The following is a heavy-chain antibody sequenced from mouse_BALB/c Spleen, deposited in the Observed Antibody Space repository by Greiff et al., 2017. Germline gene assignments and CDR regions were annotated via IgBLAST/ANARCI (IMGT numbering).Heavy chain of an antibody. CDR1: GFTFSSFG. V-gene: IGHV5-17*02. D-gene: IGHD1-1*02. CDR3: ARGGGYYGGWFAY. J-gene: IGHJ3*01. CDR2: ISSGSSTI. Sequence: EVKVVESGGGLVQPGGSRKLSCAASGFTFSSFGMHWVRQAPEKGLEWVAYISSGSSTIYYADTVKGRFTISRDNPKNTLFLQMTSLRSEDTAMYYCARGGGYYGGWFAYWGQGTLVTVSA.